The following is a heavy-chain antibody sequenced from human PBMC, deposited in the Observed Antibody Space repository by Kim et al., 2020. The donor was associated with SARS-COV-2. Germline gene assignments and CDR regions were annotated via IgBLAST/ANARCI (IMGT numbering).Heavy chain of an antibody. CDR1: GFTFSSDG. Sequence: GGSLRLSCAASGFTFSSDGMHWVRQAPGKGLEWVAVISYDGSNKYYADSVKGRFTISRDNSKNTLYLQMNSLRAEYTAVYYCAKVSGVWGSYRYYGDYWG. CDR2: ISYDGSNK. V-gene: IGHV3-30*18. D-gene: IGHD3-16*02. J-gene: IGHJ4*01. CDR3: AKVSGVWGSYRYYGDY.